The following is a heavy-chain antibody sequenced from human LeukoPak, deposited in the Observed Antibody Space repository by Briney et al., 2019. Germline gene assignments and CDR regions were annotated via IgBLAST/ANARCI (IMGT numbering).Heavy chain of an antibody. CDR3: ASYSGYDPAFDY. Sequence: GGSLRLSCAASGFTFSSYAMSWVRQAPGKGPEWVSAISGSGGSTYYADSVKGRFTISRDNSKNTLYLQMNSLRAEDTAVYYCASYSGYDPAFDYWGQGTLVTVSS. D-gene: IGHD5-12*01. CDR2: ISGSGGST. J-gene: IGHJ4*02. CDR1: GFTFSSYA. V-gene: IGHV3-23*01.